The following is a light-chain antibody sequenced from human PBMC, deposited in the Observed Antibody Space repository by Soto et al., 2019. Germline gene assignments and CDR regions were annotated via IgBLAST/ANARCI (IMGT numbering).Light chain of an antibody. J-gene: IGLJ1*01. CDR3: AAWDDSLNGYV. V-gene: IGLV1-44*01. CDR1: SSNIGRNT. CDR2: NVN. Sequence: QAVVTQPPSASGTPGQRVTFSCSGSSSNIGRNTVDWYQQLPGTAPKLLIYNVNQRPSGVPDRFSGSKSGTSASLAISGLQSEDEADYYCAAWDDSLNGYVFGTGTKLTVL.